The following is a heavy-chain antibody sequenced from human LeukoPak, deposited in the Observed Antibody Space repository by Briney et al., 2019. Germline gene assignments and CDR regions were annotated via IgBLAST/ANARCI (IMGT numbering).Heavy chain of an antibody. CDR1: GFTFSDYY. CDR3: ARDGGAVTEVFDY. D-gene: IGHD6-19*01. V-gene: IGHV3-11*01. J-gene: IGHJ4*02. Sequence: KPGGSLRLSCVASGFTFSDYYMSWIRQAPGKGLEWVSYIRSSGSTIHYADSVKGRFTISSDNAKNSLYLQMNSLRADDTAVYCCARDGGAVTEVFDYWGQGTLVTVSS. CDR2: IRSSGSTI.